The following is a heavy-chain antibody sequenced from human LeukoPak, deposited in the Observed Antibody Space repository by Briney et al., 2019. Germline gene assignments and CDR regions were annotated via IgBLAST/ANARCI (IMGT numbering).Heavy chain of an antibody. V-gene: IGHV5-51*01. CDR2: IYPGDSDT. D-gene: IGHD3-3*01. Sequence: PGGSLRLSCKGSGYSFTSYWTGWVRQMPGKGLEWMGIIYPGDSDTRYSPSFQGQVTISADKSISTAYLQWSSLKASDTAMYYCARSGFSIFGVVNQFDPWGQGTLVTVSS. CDR1: GYSFTSYW. J-gene: IGHJ5*02. CDR3: ARSGFSIFGVVNQFDP.